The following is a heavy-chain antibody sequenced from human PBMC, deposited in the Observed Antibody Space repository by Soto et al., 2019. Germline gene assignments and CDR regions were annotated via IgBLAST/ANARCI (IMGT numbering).Heavy chain of an antibody. CDR3: AYSYAYGDYYYYGMDV. CDR2: IDPSDSYT. CDR1: GYSFTSYW. V-gene: IGHV5-10-1*01. J-gene: IGHJ6*02. Sequence: ESLKISRKGSGYSFTSYWISWVRQMPGKGLEWMGRIDPSDSYTNYSPSFQGHVTISADKSISTAYLQWSSLKASDTAMYYCAYSYAYGDYYYYGMDVWGQGTTVTVS. D-gene: IGHD5-18*01.